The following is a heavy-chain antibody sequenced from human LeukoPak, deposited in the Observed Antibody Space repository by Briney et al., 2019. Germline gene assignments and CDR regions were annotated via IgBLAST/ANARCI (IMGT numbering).Heavy chain of an antibody. CDR2: MNPNSGNT. J-gene: IGHJ5*02. V-gene: IGHV1-8*01. Sequence: ASVKVSCKASGYTFTSYDINWVRQATGQGLEWMGWMNPNSGNTGYAQKFQGRVTMTRNTSMTTAYMELSSLRSEDTAVYYCARRSARYSSSSEPWFDPWGQGTLVTVSS. D-gene: IGHD6-6*01. CDR3: ARRSARYSSSSEPWFDP. CDR1: GYTFTSYD.